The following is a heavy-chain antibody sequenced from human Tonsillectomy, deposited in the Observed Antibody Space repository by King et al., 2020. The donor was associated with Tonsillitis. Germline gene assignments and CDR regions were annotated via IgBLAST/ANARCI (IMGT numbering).Heavy chain of an antibody. V-gene: IGHV4-59*01. CDR3: ASAGYFEAHVPFDI. CDR2: IYYSGST. D-gene: IGHD3-9*01. J-gene: IGHJ3*02. CDR1: GGSITNYY. Sequence: QLQESGPGLVKPSETLSLTCTVSGGSITNYYWSWIRQPPGKGLQWIGYIYYSGSTNYNPSLKTRVTISVDMSKNQFSLKLTSVTAGDTAVYYCASAGYFEAHVPFDIWGQGKMVTVSS.